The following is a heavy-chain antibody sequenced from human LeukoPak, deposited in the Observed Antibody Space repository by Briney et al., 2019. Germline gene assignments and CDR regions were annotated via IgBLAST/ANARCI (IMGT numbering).Heavy chain of an antibody. CDR2: IYYSGST. Sequence: SQTLSLTCTVSGGPISSGDYYWSWIRQPPGKGLEWIGYIYYSGSTYYNPSLKSRVTISVDTSKNQFSLKLSSVTAADTAVYYCAGANDYYDSSGYYSAFDIWGQGTMVTVSS. V-gene: IGHV4-30-4*08. D-gene: IGHD3-22*01. J-gene: IGHJ3*02. CDR1: GGPISSGDYY. CDR3: AGANDYYDSSGYYSAFDI.